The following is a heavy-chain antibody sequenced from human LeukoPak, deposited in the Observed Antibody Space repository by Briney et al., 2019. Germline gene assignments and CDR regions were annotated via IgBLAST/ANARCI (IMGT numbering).Heavy chain of an antibody. Sequence: ASVKVSCKASGYTFTSYGINWVRQAPGQGLEWMGWISTYNGDTNYAQKLQGRVTMATDTSTSTAYMELRSLRSDDTAVYYCARGSSYGFSMGYWGQGTLVTVSS. CDR3: ARGSSYGFSMGY. J-gene: IGHJ4*02. V-gene: IGHV1-18*01. CDR1: GYTFTSYG. CDR2: ISTYNGDT. D-gene: IGHD3-16*01.